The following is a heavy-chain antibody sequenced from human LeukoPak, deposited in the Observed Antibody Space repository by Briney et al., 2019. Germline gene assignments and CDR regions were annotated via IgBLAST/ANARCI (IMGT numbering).Heavy chain of an antibody. CDR1: GFTFSSYA. J-gene: IGHJ4*02. Sequence: PGGSLRLSCAASGFTFSSYAMSWVRQAPGKGLEWVSAISGSGGSTYYADSVKGRFTISRDNSKNTLYLQMNSLRAEDTAVYYCAKHPYISSGWYSDYFDYWGQGTLVTVSS. V-gene: IGHV3-23*01. D-gene: IGHD6-13*01. CDR3: AKHPYISSGWYSDYFDY. CDR2: ISGSGGST.